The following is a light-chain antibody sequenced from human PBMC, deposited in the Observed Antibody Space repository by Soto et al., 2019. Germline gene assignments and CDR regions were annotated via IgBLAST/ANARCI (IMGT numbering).Light chain of an antibody. J-gene: IGLJ2*01. CDR1: SSNIGAGYD. CDR3: QSQDISLRGVV. Sequence: QSVLTQPPSVSGAPGQRVTVSCTGSSSNIGAGYDVHWYQQLPGRAPKLLIFRNYNRPSGIPDRFSGSKSDTSAALAIAGRQAEDEADDYRQSQDISLRGVVFAGGT. V-gene: IGLV1-40*01. CDR2: RNY.